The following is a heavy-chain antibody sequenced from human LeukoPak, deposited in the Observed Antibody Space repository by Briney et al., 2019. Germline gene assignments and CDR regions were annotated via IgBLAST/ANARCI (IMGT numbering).Heavy chain of an antibody. CDR1: GLTFSNFP. CDR3: ATQSITLVVVISPFDY. CDR2: IQDDGATT. J-gene: IGHJ4*02. D-gene: IGHD3-22*01. V-gene: IGHV3-30*02. Sequence: GGSLRLSCAASGLTFSNFPMHWVRQAPGKGLEWVALIQDDGATTNYVDSVRGRFTISRDNSKSTVYLQMNSLKPDGTAVYYCATQSITLVVVISPFDYWGQGTLVTVSS.